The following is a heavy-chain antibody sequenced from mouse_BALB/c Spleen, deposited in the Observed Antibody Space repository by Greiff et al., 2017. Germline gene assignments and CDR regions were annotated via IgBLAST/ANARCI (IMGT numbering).Heavy chain of an antibody. CDR3: ARGKNLRDAMDY. CDR1: GFSLTGYG. D-gene: IGHD3-3*01. V-gene: IGHV2-6-7*01. CDR2: IWGDGST. Sequence: VKVVESGPGLVAPSQSLSITCTVSGFSLTGYGVNWVRQPPGKGLEWLGMIWGDGSTDYNSALKSRLSISKDNSKSQDFLKMNSLQTDDTARYYSARGKNLRDAMDYWGQGTSVTVSS. J-gene: IGHJ4*01.